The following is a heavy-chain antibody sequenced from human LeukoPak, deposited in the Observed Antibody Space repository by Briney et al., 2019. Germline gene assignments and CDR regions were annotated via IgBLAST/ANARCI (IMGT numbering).Heavy chain of an antibody. J-gene: IGHJ5*02. D-gene: IGHD1-1*01. Sequence: GGSLRLSCVASGFTFRSYCMNWVRQAPGKGLEWVSSIGSSSSDIHYADSVKGRFIISRDNAENSLFLQMNSLRVEDTAVYYCARGSTNYGNWFDPWGQGTLVTVSS. CDR3: ARGSTNYGNWFDP. V-gene: IGHV3-21*01. CDR1: GFTFRSYC. CDR2: IGSSSSDI.